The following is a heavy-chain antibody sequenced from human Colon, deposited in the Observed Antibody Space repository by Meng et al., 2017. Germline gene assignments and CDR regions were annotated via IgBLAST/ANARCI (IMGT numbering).Heavy chain of an antibody. CDR1: GGSINRLGHY. CDR2: IYYSERT. J-gene: IGHJ3*02. CDR3: ARLNSPVFDIVATIRSHAFDI. Sequence: LHGSGPALLNPSQPLSATGTVAGGSINRLGHYWSSHRQHPGKGLEWIGHIYYSERTYCNPSLNSRVTISLDTSKNLSALKLSSVTAAYTAVYYFARLNSPVFDIVATIRSHAFDIWGQGTMVTVSS. D-gene: IGHD5-12*01. V-gene: IGHV4-31*03.